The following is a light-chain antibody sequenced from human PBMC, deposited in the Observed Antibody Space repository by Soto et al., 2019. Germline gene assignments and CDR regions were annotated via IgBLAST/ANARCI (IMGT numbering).Light chain of an antibody. CDR3: QQFHSFPIT. Sequence: DIQMTQSPSTLSASVGDRVSITCRASQTVSRWLAWYQQKPGRAPQLLIEKASTLESGVPSRFSGSGSGTDFTLTINSLQPEDYATYYCQQFHSFPITFGQGTRLENK. CDR1: QTVSRW. CDR2: KAS. V-gene: IGKV1-5*03. J-gene: IGKJ5*01.